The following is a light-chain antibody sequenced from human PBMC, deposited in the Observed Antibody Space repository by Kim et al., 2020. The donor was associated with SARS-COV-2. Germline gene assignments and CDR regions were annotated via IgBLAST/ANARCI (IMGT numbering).Light chain of an antibody. Sequence: AAIGDSVTNTGRARQSISNYLHRYQQKPGKAPKLLIYAASSLQTVVPSMFSGSASGTAFTLTISSLQPEDFATYYCQQSYSTPHTFGQGTKLEI. CDR2: AAS. V-gene: IGKV1-39*01. J-gene: IGKJ2*01. CDR1: QSISNY. CDR3: QQSYSTPHT.